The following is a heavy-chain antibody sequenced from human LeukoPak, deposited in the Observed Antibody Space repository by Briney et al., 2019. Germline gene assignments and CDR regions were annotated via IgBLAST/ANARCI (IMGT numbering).Heavy chain of an antibody. J-gene: IGHJ4*02. CDR1: GLTLSAHH. D-gene: IGHD7-27*01. Sequence: PGGSLRLSCAASGLTLSAHHMTWIRQAPGKGLEWVSSISSSSSYIYYADSVKGRFTISRDNAKNSLYLQMNSLRAEDTAVYYCASPPHQLGGWGQGTLVTVSS. CDR2: ISSSSSYI. V-gene: IGHV3-21*01. CDR3: ASPPHQLGG.